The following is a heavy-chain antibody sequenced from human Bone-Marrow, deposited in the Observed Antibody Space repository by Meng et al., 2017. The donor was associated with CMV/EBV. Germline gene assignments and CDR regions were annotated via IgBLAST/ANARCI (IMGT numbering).Heavy chain of an antibody. CDR3: ARVGVPAAIGYYYGMDV. Sequence: GESLKISCAASGFTFSSYAMHWVRQAPGKGLEWVAVISYDGSNKYYADSVKGRFTISRDNSKNTLYLQMHRLRAEDTAVYYCARVGVPAAIGYYYGMDVWGQGTTVTVSS. CDR2: ISYDGSNK. CDR1: GFTFSSYA. D-gene: IGHD2-2*02. J-gene: IGHJ6*02. V-gene: IGHV3-30-3*01.